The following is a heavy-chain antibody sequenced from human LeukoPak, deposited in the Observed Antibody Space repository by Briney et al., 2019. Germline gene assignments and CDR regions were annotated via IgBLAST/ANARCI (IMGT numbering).Heavy chain of an antibody. Sequence: GGSLRLSCAASGFSFSTYAMHWVRQAPGKGLEWVALIWHDASHTFYTDSVKGRFTISRDNSKNTVYLQMNSLGGEDTAVYYCARIVVVPAAMGFDYWGQGTLVTVSS. CDR1: GFSFSTYA. D-gene: IGHD2-2*01. J-gene: IGHJ4*02. CDR3: ARIVVVPAAMGFDY. CDR2: IWHDASHT. V-gene: IGHV3-33*01.